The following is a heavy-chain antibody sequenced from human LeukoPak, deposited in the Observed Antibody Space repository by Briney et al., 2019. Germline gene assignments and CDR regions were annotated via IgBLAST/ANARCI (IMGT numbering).Heavy chain of an antibody. CDR3: ARFAGIAAAGTINWFDP. CDR1: GGSFNGYY. D-gene: IGHD6-13*01. J-gene: IGHJ5*02. CDR2: INHSGST. V-gene: IGHV4-34*01. Sequence: SETLSLTCAVYGGSFNGYYWSWIRQPPGKGLEWIGEINHSGSTNYNPSLKSRVTISVDTSKNQFSLKLSSVTAADTAVHYCARFAGIAAAGTINWFDPWGQGTLVTVSS.